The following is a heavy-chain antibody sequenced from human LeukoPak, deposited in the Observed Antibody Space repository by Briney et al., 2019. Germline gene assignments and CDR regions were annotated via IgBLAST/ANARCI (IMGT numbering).Heavy chain of an antibody. CDR1: GGSISSGGYY. V-gene: IGHV4-31*03. J-gene: IGHJ5*02. CDR3: ARLVVVAATGGNWFDP. D-gene: IGHD2-15*01. Sequence: SETLSLTCTVSGGSISSGGYYWSWIRQHPGKGLEWIGYIYYSGSTYYNPSLKGRVTISVDTSKNQFSLKLSSVTAADTAVYYCARLVVVAATGGNWFDPWGQGTLVTVSS. CDR2: IYYSGST.